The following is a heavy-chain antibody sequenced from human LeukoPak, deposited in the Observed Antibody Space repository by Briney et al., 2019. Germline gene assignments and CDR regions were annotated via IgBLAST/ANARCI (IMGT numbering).Heavy chain of an antibody. V-gene: IGHV4-61*02. CDR2: IYTSGST. Sequence: SQTLSLTCTVSGGSISSGSYYWSWIRQPAGKGLEWIGRIYTSGSTNYNPSLKSRVTISVDTSKNQFSLKLSSVTAADTAVYYCARGPYDFWSGYLPHYFDYWGQGTLVTVSS. CDR1: GGSISSGSYY. J-gene: IGHJ4*02. D-gene: IGHD3-3*01. CDR3: ARGPYDFWSGYLPHYFDY.